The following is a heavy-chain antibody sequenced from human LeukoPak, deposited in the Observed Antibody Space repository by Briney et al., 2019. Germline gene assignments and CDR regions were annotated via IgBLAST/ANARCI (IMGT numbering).Heavy chain of an antibody. V-gene: IGHV3-7*01. CDR2: IKQDGSEK. CDR1: GFTFSSYW. D-gene: IGHD3-9*01. Sequence: GGSLRLSCAASGFTFSSYWMSWVRQAPGKGLEWVANIKQDGSEKYYVDSVKGRFTISRDNAKNSLYLQMNSLRAEDTAVYYCARGPSSYFVDWFDPWGQGTLVTVSS. J-gene: IGHJ5*02. CDR3: ARGPSSYFVDWFDP.